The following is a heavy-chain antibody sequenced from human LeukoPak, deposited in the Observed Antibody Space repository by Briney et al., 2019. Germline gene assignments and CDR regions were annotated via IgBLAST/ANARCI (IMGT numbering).Heavy chain of an antibody. CDR2: INHSGST. CDR3: ARERRSSGYAGY. Sequence: SETLSLTCAVYGGSFSGYYWSWIRQPPGKGLEWIGEINHSGSTNYNPSLKSRVTISVDTSKNQFSLKLSSVTAADTAVYYRARERRSSGYAGYWGQGTLVTVSS. D-gene: IGHD6-19*01. J-gene: IGHJ4*02. CDR1: GGSFSGYY. V-gene: IGHV4-34*01.